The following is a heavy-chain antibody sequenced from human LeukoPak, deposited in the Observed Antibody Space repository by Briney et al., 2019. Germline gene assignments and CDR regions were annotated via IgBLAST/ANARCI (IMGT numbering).Heavy chain of an antibody. J-gene: IGHJ4*02. CDR1: GLSFSSQA. V-gene: IGHV3-23*01. CDR2: MSGSGDHI. D-gene: IGHD3-10*01. CDR3: AKVPGDHIGSGRSGY. Sequence: GGSLRLSCAASGLSFSSQAMTWVRQAPGKGLEWVSGMSGSGDHIYYADSVKGRFTISRDNSRDTLYLQMNRLRAEDTAIYYCAKVPGDHIGSGRSGYWGQGTLVTVSS.